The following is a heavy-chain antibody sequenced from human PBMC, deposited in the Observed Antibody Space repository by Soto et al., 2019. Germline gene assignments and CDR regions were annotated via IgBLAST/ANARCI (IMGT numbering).Heavy chain of an antibody. CDR2: IKGTGGTT. Sequence: GGSLRLSCAASGFTFSKAWMNWVRQAPGKGPEWVDHIKGTGGTTDYSAPVKGRFTISRDESKNTLYLQMNSLRAEDTAVYYCARDWAAVAGTAYYFDYWGQGTLVTVSS. CDR3: ARDWAAVAGTAYYFDY. J-gene: IGHJ4*02. V-gene: IGHV3-15*01. D-gene: IGHD6-19*01. CDR1: GFTFSKAW.